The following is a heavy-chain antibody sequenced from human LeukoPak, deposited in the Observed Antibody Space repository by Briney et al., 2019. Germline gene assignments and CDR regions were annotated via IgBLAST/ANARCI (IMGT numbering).Heavy chain of an antibody. Sequence: ASVKVSCKASGYTFTSYYMHWVRQAPGQGLEWMGIINPSGGSTSYAQKFQGRVTMTRDTSTNTVYMELSSLRSEDTAVYYCARWGYCSGRSCSSNGAFDIWGQGTMVTVSS. CDR2: INPSGGST. V-gene: IGHV1-46*01. D-gene: IGHD2-15*01. CDR1: GYTFTSYY. J-gene: IGHJ3*02. CDR3: ARWGYCSGRSCSSNGAFDI.